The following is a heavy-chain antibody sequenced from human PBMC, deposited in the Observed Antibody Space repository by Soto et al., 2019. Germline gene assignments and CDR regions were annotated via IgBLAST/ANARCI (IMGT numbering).Heavy chain of an antibody. CDR2: IIPIFGTA. CDR1: GGTFSSYA. CDR3: AREGANARFGESLHDAFDI. Sequence: SVKVSCKASGGTFSSYAISWVRQAPGQGLEWMGGIIPIFGTANYAQKFQGRVTITADESTSTAYMELSSLRSEDTAVYYCAREGANARFGESLHDAFDIWGHGTMVTVSS. D-gene: IGHD3-10*01. J-gene: IGHJ3*02. V-gene: IGHV1-69*13.